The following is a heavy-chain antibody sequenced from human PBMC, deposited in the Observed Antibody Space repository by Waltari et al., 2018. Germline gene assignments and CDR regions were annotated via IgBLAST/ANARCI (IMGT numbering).Heavy chain of an antibody. CDR1: GGTFSSYA. J-gene: IGHJ3*02. CDR2: ISPIFGTA. CDR3: ARERGGYCGGDCYRGAFDI. Sequence: QVQLVQSGAEVKKPGSSVKVSCKASGGTFSSYAISWVRQAPGQGLEWMGGISPIFGTANDAQKFQGRVTMTTDESTSTAYMELSSLRSEDTAVYYCARERGGYCGGDCYRGAFDIWGQGTMVTVSS. V-gene: IGHV1-69*05. D-gene: IGHD2-21*01.